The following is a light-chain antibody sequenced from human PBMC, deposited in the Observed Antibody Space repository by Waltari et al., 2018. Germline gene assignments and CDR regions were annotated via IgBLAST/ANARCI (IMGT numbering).Light chain of an antibody. V-gene: IGKV3-20*01. CDR2: DAS. CDR1: QSVASRH. Sequence: ETVLTQSPGTLSLSPGERATLPCRARQSVASRHLAWYQHKPGQAPRLLIYDASSMATGITDRFSGSGSGTDFTLTITRLEPEDFAVYYCQQYSNPPRTFGQGTDVEIK. CDR3: QQYSNPPRT. J-gene: IGKJ1*01.